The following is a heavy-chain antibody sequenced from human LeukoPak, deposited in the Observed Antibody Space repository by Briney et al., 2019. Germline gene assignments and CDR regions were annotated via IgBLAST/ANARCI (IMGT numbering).Heavy chain of an antibody. Sequence: ASVKVSCKASGGTFSSYAISWVRQAPGQGLEWMGRIIPILGIANYAQKFQGRVTITADKSTSTAYMELSSLRSEDTAVYYCARAHIVVVTAGYYFDYWGQGTLVTVSS. J-gene: IGHJ4*02. D-gene: IGHD2-21*02. CDR2: IIPILGIA. CDR1: GGTFSSYA. CDR3: ARAHIVVVTAGYYFDY. V-gene: IGHV1-69*04.